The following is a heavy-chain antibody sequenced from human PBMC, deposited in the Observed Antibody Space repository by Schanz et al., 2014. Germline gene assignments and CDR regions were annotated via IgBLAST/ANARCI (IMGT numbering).Heavy chain of an antibody. J-gene: IGHJ3*02. Sequence: QVQLVQSGAEVKKPGASVKVSCKASGYTFVSYSMHWVRQAPGLGLEWMGRIIPILGIANYAQKFQGRVTNTADKSTSTASMELSSLRSEDTAVYYCAFDRDDAYDIWGQGTTVTVSS. CDR1: GYTFVSYS. D-gene: IGHD3-9*01. CDR2: IIPILGIA. CDR3: AFDRDDAYDI. V-gene: IGHV1-69*09.